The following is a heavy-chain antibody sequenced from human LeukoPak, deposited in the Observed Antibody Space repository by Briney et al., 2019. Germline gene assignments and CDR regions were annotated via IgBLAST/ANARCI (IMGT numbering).Heavy chain of an antibody. J-gene: IGHJ6*02. D-gene: IGHD2-15*01. CDR1: GFTFSSYS. Sequence: GGSLRLSCAASGFTFSSYSMNWVRQAPGKGLEWVSSISSSSSYIYYADSVKGRFTISRDNAKNSLYLQMNSLRAEDTAVYYCARDPTVVRYYYYYGMDVWGQGTTVTVSS. CDR3: ARDPTVVRYYYYYGMDV. V-gene: IGHV3-21*01. CDR2: ISSSSSYI.